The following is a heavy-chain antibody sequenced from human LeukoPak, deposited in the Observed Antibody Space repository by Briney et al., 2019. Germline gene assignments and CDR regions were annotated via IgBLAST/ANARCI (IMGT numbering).Heavy chain of an antibody. CDR2: ISTSSGTI. D-gene: IGHD6-19*01. V-gene: IGHV3-48*04. J-gene: IGHJ6*03. CDR3: ARESAVAGTYYYYYMDV. Sequence: GGSLRLSCAASGFTFSSYSMNWVRQAPGRGREWVSYISTSSGTIYYADSVKGRFTISRDNAKNSLYLQMNSLRAEDTAVYYCARESAVAGTYYYYYMDVWGKGTTVTVSS. CDR1: GFTFSSYS.